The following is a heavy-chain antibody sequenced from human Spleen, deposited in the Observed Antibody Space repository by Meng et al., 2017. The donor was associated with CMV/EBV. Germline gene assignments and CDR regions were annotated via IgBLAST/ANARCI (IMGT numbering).Heavy chain of an antibody. CDR2: ISWNSGSI. V-gene: IGHV3-9*01. Sequence: SLKISCAASGFTFDDYAMHWVRQAPGKGLEWVSGISWNSGSIGYADSVKGRFTISRDNAKNSLYLQMNSLRAEDTALYYCAKDESLFSDYYGSGSYDYWGQGTLVTVSS. CDR1: GFTFDDYA. J-gene: IGHJ4*02. CDR3: AKDESLFSDYYGSGSYDY. D-gene: IGHD3-10*01.